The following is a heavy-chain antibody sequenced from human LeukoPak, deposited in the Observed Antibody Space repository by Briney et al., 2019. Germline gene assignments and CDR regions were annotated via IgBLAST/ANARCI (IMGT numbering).Heavy chain of an antibody. V-gene: IGHV3-7*03. CDR3: ARGPYSSSWYYYYYYMDV. CDR2: IHEDGSVR. Sequence: GGSLRLSCAASGFTFTAYSMSWFRQAPGKGLEWVANIHEDGSVRNYVDSVKGRFTISRDNAKNSLYLQMNSLRAEDTALYYCARGPYSSSWYYYYYYMDVWGKGTTVTVSS. CDR1: GFTFTAYS. D-gene: IGHD6-13*01. J-gene: IGHJ6*03.